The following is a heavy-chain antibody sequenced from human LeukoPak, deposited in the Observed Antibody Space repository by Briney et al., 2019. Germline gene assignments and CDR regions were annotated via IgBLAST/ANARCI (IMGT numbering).Heavy chain of an antibody. V-gene: IGHV5-51*01. CDR3: ARRHYDFWSGINWFDP. D-gene: IGHD3-3*01. CDR1: GYSFTSYW. Sequence: GESLKISCKGSGYSFTSYWIGWVRQMPGKGLEWMGIIYPGDSDTRYSPSFQGQVTISADKSISTAYLQWGSLKASDTAMYYCARRHYDFWSGINWFDPWGQGTLVTVSS. J-gene: IGHJ5*02. CDR2: IYPGDSDT.